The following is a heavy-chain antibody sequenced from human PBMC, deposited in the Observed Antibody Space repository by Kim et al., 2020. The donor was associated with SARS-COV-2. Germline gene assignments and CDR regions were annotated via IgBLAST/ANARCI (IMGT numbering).Heavy chain of an antibody. D-gene: IGHD1-26*01. J-gene: IGHJ4*02. CDR2: IWYDGSNK. Sequence: GGSLRLSCAASGFTFSSYGMHWVRQAPGKGLEWVAVIWYDGSNKYYADSVKGRFTISRDNSKNTLYLQMNSLRVEDTAVYYCARGGWEPNLFDYWGQGTLVTVSS. V-gene: IGHV3-33*08. CDR1: GFTFSSYG. CDR3: ARGGWEPNLFDY.